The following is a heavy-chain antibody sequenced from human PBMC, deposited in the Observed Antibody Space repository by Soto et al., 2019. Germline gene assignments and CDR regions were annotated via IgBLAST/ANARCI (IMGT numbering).Heavy chain of an antibody. D-gene: IGHD2-21*01. V-gene: IGHV3-23*01. CDR1: GFTFSSYA. J-gene: IGHJ3*01. CDR3: AKDLVDCYNPKGAFDL. CDR2: ISGSGGST. Sequence: PGGSLRLSCAASGFTFSSYAMSWVRQAPGKGLEWVSAISGSGGSTYYADSVKGRFTISRDNSKNTLYLQMNSLRAEDTAVYYCAKDLVDCYNPKGAFDLWGQGTMVTVSS.